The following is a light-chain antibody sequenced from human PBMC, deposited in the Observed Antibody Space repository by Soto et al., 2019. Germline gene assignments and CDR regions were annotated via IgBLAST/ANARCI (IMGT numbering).Light chain of an antibody. J-gene: IGKJ4*01. CDR3: QQSFTTPLP. Sequence: DSQVTKSRSSLSAYIGDRVTITCRASQNIGRFLNWHQQKPGKAPNVLINVASTLRSGVPSRFSGSGSGTDFNLTINSLQPEDFATYFCQQSFTTPLPFGGGAKVDIK. V-gene: IGKV1-39*01. CDR2: VAS. CDR1: QNIGRF.